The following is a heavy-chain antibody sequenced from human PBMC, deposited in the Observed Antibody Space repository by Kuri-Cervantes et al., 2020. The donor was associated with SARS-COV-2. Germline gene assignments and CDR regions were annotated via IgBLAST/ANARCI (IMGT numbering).Heavy chain of an antibody. Sequence: GESLKISCAASGFTVSSHYMSWVRQAPGKGLEWVSVIYSGGSTYYADSVKGRFTISRDNAKNSLYLQMNSLRAEDTAVYYCARGNYYDSSGYYYWGQGTLVTVSS. CDR3: ARGNYYDSSGYYY. CDR1: GFTVSSHY. CDR2: IYSGGST. J-gene: IGHJ4*02. V-gene: IGHV3-53*01. D-gene: IGHD3-22*01.